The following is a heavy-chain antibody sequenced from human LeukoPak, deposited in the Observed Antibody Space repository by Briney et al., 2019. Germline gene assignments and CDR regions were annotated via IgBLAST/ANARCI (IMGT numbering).Heavy chain of an antibody. D-gene: IGHD3-22*01. Sequence: PSETLSLTCTVSGGSISSSSYYWGWIRQPPGKGLEWIGSIYYSGSTSYNPSLKSRVTISVDTSKNQFSLKLSSVTAADTAVYYCAREGGYYDSSGYYYWGQGTLVTVSS. V-gene: IGHV4-39*07. CDR1: GGSISSSSYY. CDR2: IYYSGST. J-gene: IGHJ4*02. CDR3: AREGGYYDSSGYYY.